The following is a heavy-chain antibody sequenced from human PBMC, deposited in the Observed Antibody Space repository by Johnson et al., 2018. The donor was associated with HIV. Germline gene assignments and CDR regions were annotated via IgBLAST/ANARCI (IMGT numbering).Heavy chain of an antibody. CDR1: GFSVSSDY. V-gene: IGHV3-11*01. CDR3: ARDPVPRVGVTDAFDS. CDR2: ISSSGSTI. Sequence: QVQLVESGGGLVQPGGSLRLSCVASGFSVSSDYMSWVRQAPGKGLEWVSYISSSGSTIYYADSVKGPFTISRDTAKNSLYLQMNSLRAEDTAVYYCARDPVPRVGVTDAFDSWGQATMVTV. D-gene: IGHD3-16*01. J-gene: IGHJ3*02.